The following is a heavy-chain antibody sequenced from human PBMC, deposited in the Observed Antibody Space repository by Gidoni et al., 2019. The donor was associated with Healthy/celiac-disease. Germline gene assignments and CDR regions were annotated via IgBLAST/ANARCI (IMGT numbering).Heavy chain of an antibody. CDR2: ISSSSSTI. V-gene: IGHV3-48*02. D-gene: IGHD3-16*01. Sequence: EVQLVESGGGLVQPGGSLRLSCAASGSTFSSYSMNWVRQAPGKGLEWVSYISSSSSTIYYADSVKGRFTISRDNAKNSLYLQMNSLRDEDTAVYYCARDKFGYYYYGMDVWGQGTTVTVSS. J-gene: IGHJ6*02. CDR1: GSTFSSYS. CDR3: ARDKFGYYYYGMDV.